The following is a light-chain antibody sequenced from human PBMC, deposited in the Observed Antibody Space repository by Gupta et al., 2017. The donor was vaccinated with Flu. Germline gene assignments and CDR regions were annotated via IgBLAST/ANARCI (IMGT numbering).Light chain of an antibody. CDR3: SSDTSSSTYV. Sequence: SALTQPPSVSGSPGPSVTISCTGTSSDIGSYNRVSWYQQPPGTAPKLMIYEVSKRPSGVPDRFSGSKSGNTASLTISGLQEEDEADYYCSSDTSSSTYVFGTGTKVTVL. CDR1: SSDIGSYNR. J-gene: IGLJ1*01. CDR2: EVS. V-gene: IGLV2-18*02.